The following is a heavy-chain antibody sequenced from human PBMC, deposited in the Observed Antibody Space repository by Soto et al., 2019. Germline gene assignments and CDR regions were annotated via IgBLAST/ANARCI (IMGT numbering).Heavy chain of an antibody. Sequence: QVQLVQSGAEVKKPGSSVKVSCKASGGTFSSYAISWVRQAPGQALEWTGGMIPICGTANYAQKFQDRVTLTADKSTSTAYMELSSVRFEDTAVYCCATVPLYCYDSSGSTGDWFDPWGRGTQVTVSS. CDR2: MIPICGTA. D-gene: IGHD3-22*01. CDR3: ATVPLYCYDSSGSTGDWFDP. CDR1: GGTFSSYA. V-gene: IGHV1-69*06. J-gene: IGHJ5*02.